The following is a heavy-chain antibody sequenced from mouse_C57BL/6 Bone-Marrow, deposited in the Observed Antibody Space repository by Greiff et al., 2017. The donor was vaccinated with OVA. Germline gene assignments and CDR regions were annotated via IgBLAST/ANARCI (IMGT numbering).Heavy chain of an antibody. Sequence: QVQLQQPGAELVMPGASVKLSCKASGYTFTSYWMHWVKQRPGQGLEWIGEIDPSDSYTNYNQKFKGKSTLTVDKSSSTAYMQLSSLTSEASAVYYYARCDSTVVGPYYFDYWGQGTTLTVSS. D-gene: IGHD1-1*01. CDR1: GYTFTSYW. CDR2: IDPSDSYT. V-gene: IGHV1-69*01. J-gene: IGHJ2*01. CDR3: ARCDSTVVGPYYFDY.